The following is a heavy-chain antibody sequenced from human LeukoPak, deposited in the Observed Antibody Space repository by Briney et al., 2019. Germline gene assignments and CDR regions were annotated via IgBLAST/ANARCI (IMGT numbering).Heavy chain of an antibody. V-gene: IGHV3-48*03. J-gene: IGHJ4*02. Sequence: GGSLRLSCAASGFTVISYEMNWVRQAPGKGLEWVSYISSSGNSIFYADSVKGRFTISRDNAKNSLFLQMNGLRAEDTAMYYCARMTRVGTKSKFYFDSWGPGTLVTVSS. D-gene: IGHD1-26*01. CDR2: ISSSGNSI. CDR3: ARMTRVGTKSKFYFDS. CDR1: GFTVISYE.